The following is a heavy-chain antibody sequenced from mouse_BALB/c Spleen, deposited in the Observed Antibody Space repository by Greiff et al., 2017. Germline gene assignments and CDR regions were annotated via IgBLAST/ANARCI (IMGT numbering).Heavy chain of an antibody. D-gene: IGHD2-1*01. CDR3: ARHIHGNSMDY. J-gene: IGHJ4*01. V-gene: IGHV5-6*01. Sequence: EVNLVESGGDLVKPGGSLKLSCAASGFTFSSYGMSWVRQTPDKRLEWVATISSGGSYTYYPDSVKGRFTISRDNAKNTLYLQMSSLKSEDTAMYYCARHIHGNSMDYWGQGTSVTVSS. CDR1: GFTFSSYG. CDR2: ISSGGSYT.